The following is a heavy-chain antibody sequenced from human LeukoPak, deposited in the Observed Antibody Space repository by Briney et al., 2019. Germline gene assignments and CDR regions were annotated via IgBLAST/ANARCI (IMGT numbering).Heavy chain of an antibody. CDR2: IRHDGSEK. D-gene: IGHD6-13*01. V-gene: IGHV3-7*01. CDR3: ARDPRIAAAGTPGYYYYGMDV. J-gene: IGHJ6*02. CDR1: GFTFSTFW. Sequence: GGSLRLSCAASGFTFSTFWMSWVRQAPGKGLEWVANIRHDGSEKYYVDSVKGRFTISRDNAKNSLYLQMNSLRAEDTAVYYCARDPRIAAAGTPGYYYYGMDVWGQGTTVTVSS.